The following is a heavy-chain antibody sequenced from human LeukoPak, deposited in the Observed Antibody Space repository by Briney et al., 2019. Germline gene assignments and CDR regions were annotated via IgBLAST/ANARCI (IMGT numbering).Heavy chain of an antibody. CDR2: ISSSSSYI. CDR1: GFAFSSYS. Sequence: NPGGSLRLSCAASGFAFSSYSMNWVRQAPGKGLEWVSSISSSSSYIYYADSVKGRFTISRDNAKNSLYLQMNSLRAEDTAVYYCARAHKGIAAAGNWFDPWGQGTLVTVSS. D-gene: IGHD6-13*01. CDR3: ARAHKGIAAAGNWFDP. J-gene: IGHJ5*02. V-gene: IGHV3-21*01.